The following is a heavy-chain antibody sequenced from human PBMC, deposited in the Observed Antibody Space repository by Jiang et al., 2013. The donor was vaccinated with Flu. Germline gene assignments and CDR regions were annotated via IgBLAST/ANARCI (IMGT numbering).Heavy chain of an antibody. CDR3: ARGGRGYDFWSGHEIDP. J-gene: IGHJ5*02. V-gene: IGHV1-18*01. CDR2: ISGNNGNT. Sequence: SGAEVKKPGASVKVSCKASGYTFTNFGISWVRQAPGQRLEWMGWISGNNGNTNYEEKFQGRVTLTTDTSTATAHMELRSLRSDDTAVYYCARGGRGYDFWSGHEIDPWGQGTLVIVSS. CDR1: GYTFTNFG. D-gene: IGHD3-3*01.